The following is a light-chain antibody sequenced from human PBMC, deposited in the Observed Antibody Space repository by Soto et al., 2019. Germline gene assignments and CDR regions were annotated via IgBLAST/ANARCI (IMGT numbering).Light chain of an antibody. Sequence: QSVLTQPASVSGSPGQSITISCTGTTSDVGNYNYVSWYQHHPGKAPKLIIYEVSYRSTGASNRFSGTKSGNTASLTISGLQGEDEAHYYCSSYTGRNIYVFGTGTKVTVL. V-gene: IGLV2-14*01. CDR3: SSYTGRNIYV. CDR2: EVS. J-gene: IGLJ1*01. CDR1: TSDVGNYNY.